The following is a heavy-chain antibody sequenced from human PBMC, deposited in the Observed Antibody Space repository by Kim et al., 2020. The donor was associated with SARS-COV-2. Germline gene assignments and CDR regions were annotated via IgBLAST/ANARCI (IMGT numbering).Heavy chain of an antibody. CDR3: ARDGAAGTSAFDI. V-gene: IGHV3-7*03. Sequence: GGSLRLSCAASGFTFSSYWMSWVRQAPGKGLEWVANIKQDGSEKYYVDSVKGRFTISRDNAKNSLYLQMNSLRAEDTAVYYCARDGAAGTSAFDIWGQGTMVTVSS. D-gene: IGHD6-13*01. CDR1: GFTFSSYW. CDR2: IKQDGSEK. J-gene: IGHJ3*02.